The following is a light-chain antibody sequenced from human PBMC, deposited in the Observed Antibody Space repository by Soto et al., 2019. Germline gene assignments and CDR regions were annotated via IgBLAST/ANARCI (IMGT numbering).Light chain of an antibody. CDR1: SIGSKS. CDR2: DDS. V-gene: IGLV3-21*02. Sequence: SYELAQAPSVSVAPGQTVSITSGGSSIGSKSVHWYQQKPGQTPVLVVYDDSDRRSGIPERFSGSNSGNTATLTITRVEAGDEADYHCQVWDTRSEHYVFGAGTKVTVL. J-gene: IGLJ1*01. CDR3: QVWDTRSEHYV.